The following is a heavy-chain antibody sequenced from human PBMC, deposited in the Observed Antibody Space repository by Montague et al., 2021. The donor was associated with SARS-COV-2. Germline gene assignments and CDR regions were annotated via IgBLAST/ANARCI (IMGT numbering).Heavy chain of an antibody. V-gene: IGHV4-59*02. J-gene: IGHJ3*01. CDR3: VRDFYDTSDYFQGTFDV. D-gene: IGHD3-22*01. Sequence: SETLSLTCSVSGVSVNNYYWSWIRQTPEKGLEWIGYIYYTGSTNYNPSLRNRITISIYTSANQFSLKLRAVTPADTAVYYCVRDFYDTSDYFQGTFDVWGHGTVVSVSS. CDR1: GVSVNNYY. CDR2: IYYTGST.